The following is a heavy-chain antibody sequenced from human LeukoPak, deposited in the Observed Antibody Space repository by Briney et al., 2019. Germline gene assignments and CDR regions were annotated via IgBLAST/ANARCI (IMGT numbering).Heavy chain of an antibody. J-gene: IGHJ4*02. V-gene: IGHV1-69*04. D-gene: IGHD3-10*01. Sequence: ASVKASCKASGGTFSSYAISWVRQAPGQGLEWMGRIIPILGIANYAQKFQGRVTITADKSTSTAYMELSSLRSEDTAVYYCARDHPGDYWGQGTLVTVSS. CDR2: IIPILGIA. CDR3: ARDHPGDY. CDR1: GGTFSSYA.